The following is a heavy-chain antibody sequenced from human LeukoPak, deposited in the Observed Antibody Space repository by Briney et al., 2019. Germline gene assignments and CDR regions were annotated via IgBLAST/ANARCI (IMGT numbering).Heavy chain of an antibody. J-gene: IGHJ6*03. Sequence: GGSLRLSCAMSGVTNSMSWVRQAPGKGLEWVSSISASGGGTHYTGSVKGRFTISRDNSKKTIYLQMNSLRVDDTPQYFCAAWDPNFYYMDVWGKGTTVTVSS. CDR1: GVTNS. V-gene: IGHV3-23*01. CDR3: AAWDPNFYYMDV. CDR2: ISASGGGT. D-gene: IGHD1-26*01.